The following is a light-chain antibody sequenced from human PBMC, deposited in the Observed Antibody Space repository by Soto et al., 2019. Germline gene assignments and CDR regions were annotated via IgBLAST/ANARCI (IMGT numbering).Light chain of an antibody. CDR3: QQYNNWPPYT. CDR1: QSVSTN. CDR2: GAS. Sequence: EMVMTQSPATLSVSPGERATLSCRASQSVSTNLAWYQQKPGQAPRLLIYGASTRATGIPARFSGSGSGTAFTLTISSVQSEDFSIYYCQQYNNWPPYTFGQGTKLEIK. V-gene: IGKV3-15*01. J-gene: IGKJ2*01.